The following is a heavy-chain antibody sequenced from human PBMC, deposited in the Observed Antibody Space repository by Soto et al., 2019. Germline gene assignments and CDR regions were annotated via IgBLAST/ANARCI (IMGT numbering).Heavy chain of an antibody. D-gene: IGHD5-12*01. CDR3: TTLREWLRLFDY. J-gene: IGHJ4*02. CDR2: IKSKTDGGTT. CDR1: GFTFSNAW. V-gene: IGHV3-15*01. Sequence: EVQLVESGGGLVKPGGSPRLSCAASGFTFSNAWMSWVRQAPGKGLEWVGRIKSKTDGGTTDYAAPVKGRFTISRDDSKNTLYLQMNSLKTEDTAVYYCTTLREWLRLFDYWGQGTLVTVSS.